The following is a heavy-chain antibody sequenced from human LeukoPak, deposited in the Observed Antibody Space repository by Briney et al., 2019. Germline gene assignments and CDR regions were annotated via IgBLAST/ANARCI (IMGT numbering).Heavy chain of an antibody. Sequence: PGMSLRLSCAASGFTVRSYGMHWVRQAPGKGLEWVGIVWHDGSSEYYADPVKGRFTISRDTSKDTLYLQMNSLRVDDTAVYYCARAETTVTTNGGNYYYGMDVWGKGTTVTVSS. D-gene: IGHD4-17*01. J-gene: IGHJ6*04. V-gene: IGHV3-33*01. CDR3: ARAETTVTTNGGNYYYGMDV. CDR1: GFTVRSYG. CDR2: VWHDGSSE.